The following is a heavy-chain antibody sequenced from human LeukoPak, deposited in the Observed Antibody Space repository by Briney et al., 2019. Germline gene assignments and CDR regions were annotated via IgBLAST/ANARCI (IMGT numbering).Heavy chain of an antibody. J-gene: IGHJ5*02. D-gene: IGHD1-1*01. CDR2: INPNSGGT. CDR3: ARDQEGKRNWFDP. Sequence: ASVKVSCKASGYTFTGYYMHWVRQAPGQGLEWMGWINPNSGGTNYAQKLQGWVTMTRDTSISTAYMELSRLRSDDTAVYYCARDQEGKRNWFDPWGQGTLVTVSS. V-gene: IGHV1-2*04. CDR1: GYTFTGYY.